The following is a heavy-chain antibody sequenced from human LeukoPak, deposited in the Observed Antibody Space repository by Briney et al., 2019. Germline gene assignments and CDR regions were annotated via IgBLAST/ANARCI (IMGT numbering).Heavy chain of an antibody. CDR1: GNTFTSYY. J-gene: IGHJ4*02. CDR2: INPSGGST. CDR3: ARDSNRYCSSTSCYLHSFDY. D-gene: IGHD2-2*01. Sequence: ASVKVSCKASGNTFTSYYMHWVRQAPGQGLEWMGMINPSGGSTSYAQKFQGRVTMTRDTSTSTVYMELSSLRSEDTAVYYCARDSNRYCSSTSCYLHSFDYWGQGTLVTVSS. V-gene: IGHV1-46*01.